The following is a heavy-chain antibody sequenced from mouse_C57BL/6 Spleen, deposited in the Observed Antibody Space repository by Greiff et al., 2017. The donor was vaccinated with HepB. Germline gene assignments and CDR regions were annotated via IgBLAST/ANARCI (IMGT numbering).Heavy chain of an antibody. CDR1: GYTFTSYW. CDR2: IDPSDSYT. D-gene: IGHD3-2*02. J-gene: IGHJ2*01. CDR3: ARRGGSGYRGYYVDY. Sequence: QVQLQQPGAELVMPGASVKLSCKASGYTFTSYWMHWVKQRPGQGLEWIGEIDPSDSYTNYNQKFKGKSTLTVDKSSSTAYMQLSSLTSEDSAVYYCARRGGSGYRGYYVDYWGQGTTRTVAS. V-gene: IGHV1-69*01.